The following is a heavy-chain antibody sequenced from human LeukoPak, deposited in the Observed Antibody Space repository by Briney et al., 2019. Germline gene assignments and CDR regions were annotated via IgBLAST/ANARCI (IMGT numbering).Heavy chain of an antibody. CDR3: VKNDGWFPLAQ. D-gene: IGHD6-19*01. CDR2: IKTDGSET. CDR1: GFTFSNNA. Sequence: PGGSLRLSCAASGFTFSNNAMSWVRQAPGKGLEWVGHIKTDGSETYYLDSLKGRISISRDNTNNALYLQMNSLRVEDTAIYYCVKNDGWFPLAQWGQGTLVTVSS. V-gene: IGHV3-7*03. J-gene: IGHJ4*02.